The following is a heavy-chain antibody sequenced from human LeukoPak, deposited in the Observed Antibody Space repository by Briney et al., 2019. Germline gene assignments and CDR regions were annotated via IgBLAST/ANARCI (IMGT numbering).Heavy chain of an antibody. CDR1: GFTFSSYW. J-gene: IGHJ4*02. D-gene: IGHD6-13*01. V-gene: IGHV3-7*01. CDR2: IKEDGSEK. Sequence: PGGSPRLSCAASGFTFSSYWMSWVRQAPGKGLEWVANIKEDGSEKYHLDSVKGRFTISRDNAKNSLHLQMNSLRAEDTAVYYCARDGWVAAAGTNYFDYWGQGTLVTVSS. CDR3: ARDGWVAAAGTNYFDY.